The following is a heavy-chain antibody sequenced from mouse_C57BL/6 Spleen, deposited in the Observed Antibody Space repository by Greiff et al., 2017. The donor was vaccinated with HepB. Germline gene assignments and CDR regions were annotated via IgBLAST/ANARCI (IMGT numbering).Heavy chain of an antibody. CDR3: ARSHDGDWFAY. J-gene: IGHJ3*01. V-gene: IGHV1-19*01. CDR2: INPYNGGT. Sequence: EVQLKQSGPVLVKPGASVKMSCKASGYTFTDYYMNWVKQSHGKSLEWIGVINPYNGGTSYNQKFKGKATLTVDKSSSTAYMELNSLTSEDSAVYYCARSHDGDWFAYWGQGTLVTVSA. CDR1: GYTFTDYY. D-gene: IGHD2-12*01.